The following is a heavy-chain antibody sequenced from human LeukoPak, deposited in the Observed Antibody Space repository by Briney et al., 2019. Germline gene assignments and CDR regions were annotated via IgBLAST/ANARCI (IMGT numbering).Heavy chain of an antibody. CDR2: ISYDGNHK. D-gene: IGHD2-8*01. J-gene: IGHJ6*02. CDR1: GFTFSLYA. CDR3: ARDMGGDNVLMGKVIFDYGMDV. V-gene: IGHV3-30-3*01. Sequence: GGSLRLSCAASGFTFSLYAMHWVRQAPGKGLQWVAVISYDGNHKYYADSVRGRITISRDNSKNTVDLQMSSLRTEDTAVYYCARDMGGDNVLMGKVIFDYGMDVWGQGTTVTVSS.